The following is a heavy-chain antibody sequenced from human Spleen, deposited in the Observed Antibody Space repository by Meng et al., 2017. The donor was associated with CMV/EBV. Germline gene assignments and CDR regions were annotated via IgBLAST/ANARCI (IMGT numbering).Heavy chain of an antibody. D-gene: IGHD6-13*01. CDR3: ARRPHSNTWYVLDY. CDR2: IFWNDDK. V-gene: IGHV2-5*01. CDR1: GFSLSSSGVG. Sequence: SGFSLSSSGVGVGWSRQPPGKALEWLALIFWNDDKRYSPSLKNRLTITKDTSENQVVLTMTNMDPVDTATYYCARRPHSNTWYVLDYWGQGTLVTVSS. J-gene: IGHJ4*02.